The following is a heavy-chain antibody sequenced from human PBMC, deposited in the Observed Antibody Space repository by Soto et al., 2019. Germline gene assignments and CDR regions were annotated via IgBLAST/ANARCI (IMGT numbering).Heavy chain of an antibody. CDR1: GGSITSGGYS. D-gene: IGHD3-16*01. CDR2: IYHSGST. V-gene: IGHV4-30-2*01. J-gene: IGHJ4*02. Sequence: QLQLQESGSGLVKPSQTLSLTCAVSGGSITSGGYSWSWIRQPPGKGLEWIANIYHSGSTYYNPSLKSRVTISLNRSHNQFYLYLSSVTAADTAVYYCARVVAVPSIWGDYFDSWGQGTLVTVSS. CDR3: ARVVAVPSIWGDYFDS.